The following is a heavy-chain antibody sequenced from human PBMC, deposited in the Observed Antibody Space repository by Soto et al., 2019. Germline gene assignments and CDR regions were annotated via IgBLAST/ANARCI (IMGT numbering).Heavy chain of an antibody. J-gene: IGHJ6*02. Sequence: PGGSLRLSCAASGFTFSSYGMHWVRQAPGKGLEWVAVIWYDGSNKYYADSVKGRFTISRDNSKNTLYLQMNSLRAEDTAVYYCARDSGDIVVVPAAMPGGNYGMDVWGQGTTVTVSS. CDR2: IWYDGSNK. D-gene: IGHD2-2*01. CDR1: GFTFSSYG. V-gene: IGHV3-33*01. CDR3: ARDSGDIVVVPAAMPGGNYGMDV.